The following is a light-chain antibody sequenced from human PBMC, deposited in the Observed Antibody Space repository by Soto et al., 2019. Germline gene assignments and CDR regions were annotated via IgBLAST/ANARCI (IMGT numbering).Light chain of an antibody. CDR3: SSYAGSKLWV. J-gene: IGLJ3*02. Sequence: QSALTQSPSASGSPGQSVTISCTGTSSDVGNYKYVSWYQQHPGKAPKLMIYEVSKRPSGVPDRFSGSKSGNTASLTVSGLQVEDAADYYCSSYAGSKLWVFGGGTKLTVL. CDR2: EVS. V-gene: IGLV2-8*01. CDR1: SSDVGNYKY.